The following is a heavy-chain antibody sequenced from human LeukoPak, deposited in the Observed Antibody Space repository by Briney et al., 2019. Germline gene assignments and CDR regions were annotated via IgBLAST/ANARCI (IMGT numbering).Heavy chain of an antibody. CDR3: ARIGYGDYSDY. CDR2: INHSGST. D-gene: IGHD4-17*01. V-gene: IGHV4-34*01. Sequence: SETLSLTCAVYGGSFSGYYWSWIRQPPGKGLEWIGEINHSGSTNYNPSLKGRVTISVDTSKNQFSLKLSSVTAADTAVYYCARIGYGDYSDYWGQGTLVTVSS. J-gene: IGHJ4*02. CDR1: GGSFSGYY.